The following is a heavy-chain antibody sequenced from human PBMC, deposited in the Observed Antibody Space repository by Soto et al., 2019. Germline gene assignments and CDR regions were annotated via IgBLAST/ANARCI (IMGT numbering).Heavy chain of an antibody. Sequence: GGSKRLSCAASGFTFSDYAMSWVRQTPGKGLEWVSAIGGGGTTDYAAPVKGRFTISRDDSKNTLHLQMNSLKTEDTAVYYCTTLYCSSSSCYGGFFDYWGQGTLVTVSS. J-gene: IGHJ4*02. D-gene: IGHD2-2*01. CDR3: TTLYCSSSSCYGGFFDY. CDR2: IGGGGTT. V-gene: IGHV3-15*04. CDR1: GFTFSDYA.